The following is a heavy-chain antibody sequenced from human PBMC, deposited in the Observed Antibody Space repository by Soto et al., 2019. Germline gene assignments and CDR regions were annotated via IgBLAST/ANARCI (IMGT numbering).Heavy chain of an antibody. CDR1: GFTFSSYA. J-gene: IGHJ5*02. Sequence: EVQLLESGGGLVQPGGSLRLSCAASGFTFSSYAMSWVRQAPGKGLEWVSAISGSSSSYIYYADSVKGRFTISRDNAKNSLCLQMNSLRAEDTAVYYCARDRGYDFWSGYYLRHNWFDPWGQGTLVTVSS. D-gene: IGHD3-3*01. V-gene: IGHV3-21*01. CDR2: ISGSSSSYI. CDR3: ARDRGYDFWSGYYLRHNWFDP.